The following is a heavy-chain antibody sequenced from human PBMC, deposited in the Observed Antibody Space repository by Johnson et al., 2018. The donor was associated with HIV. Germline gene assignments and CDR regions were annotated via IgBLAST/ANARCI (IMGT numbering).Heavy chain of an antibody. D-gene: IGHD3-22*01. CDR2: INWNGGSI. CDR3: TTQGSSGAFDI. CDR1: GFTFDYYG. Sequence: VQLVESGGGVVRPGGSLRLSCAASGFTFDYYGMTWVRQTPGKGLEWVSGINWNGGSIGYADSLKGRFIISRDNAKNSLYLQMNSLRVEDTAVYYCTTQGSSGAFDIWGQGTMLTVSS. V-gene: IGHV3-20*04. J-gene: IGHJ3*02.